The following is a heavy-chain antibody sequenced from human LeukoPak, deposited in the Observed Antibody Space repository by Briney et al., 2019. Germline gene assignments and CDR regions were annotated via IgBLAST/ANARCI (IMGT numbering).Heavy chain of an antibody. D-gene: IGHD6-6*01. V-gene: IGHV4-59*01. Sequence: SETLSLTCSVSGGSISNYYWSWIRQPPGKGLGWIGYIYYSGSTNYNPSLKSRVTISVDTSKNQFSLKLNSVTAADTAVYFCARSSYSSSGVVASSCFDYWGQGTLVTVSS. CDR1: GGSISNYY. CDR3: ARSSYSSSGVVASSCFDY. J-gene: IGHJ4*02. CDR2: IYYSGST.